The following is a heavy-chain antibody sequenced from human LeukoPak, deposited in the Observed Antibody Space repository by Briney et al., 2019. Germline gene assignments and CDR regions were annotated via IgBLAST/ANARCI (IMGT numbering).Heavy chain of an antibody. J-gene: IGHJ4*02. V-gene: IGHV3-21*01. CDR2: ISSSSSYI. D-gene: IGHD6-19*01. CDR1: GFTFSSYS. Sequence: GGSLRLSCAASGFTFSSYSMNWVRRAPGKGLEWVSSISSSSSYIYYADSVKGRFTISRDNAKNSLYLQMNSLRAEDTAVYYCAREWIAVAGSTSDYWGQGTLVTVSS. CDR3: AREWIAVAGSTSDY.